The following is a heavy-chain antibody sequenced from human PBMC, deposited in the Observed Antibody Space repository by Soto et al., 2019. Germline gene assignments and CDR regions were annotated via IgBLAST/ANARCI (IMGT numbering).Heavy chain of an antibody. Sequence: QVQLVQSGAEVKKPGDSVKVSCKASGYTFTSYGISWVRQAPGQGIEWMGWISAYNGNTNYAQKLQGRVTMTTDTSTSTAYIELRSLRSDDTAVYYCARLWGYGDYGEMGYWGQGTLVTVSS. CDR2: ISAYNGNT. J-gene: IGHJ4*02. CDR1: GYTFTSYG. V-gene: IGHV1-18*01. CDR3: ARLWGYGDYGEMGY. D-gene: IGHD4-17*01.